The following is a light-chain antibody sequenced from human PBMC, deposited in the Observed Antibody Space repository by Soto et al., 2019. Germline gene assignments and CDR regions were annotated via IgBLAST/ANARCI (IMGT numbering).Light chain of an antibody. CDR2: AAS. V-gene: IGKV1-27*01. Sequence: DVQMTQAPSSLSASVGDRVTITCRASQGISNYLAWYQQKPGKVPKLLIYAASIFQSGVPSRFSGSGSGTDFTLTINSLQPEDVEIYYCQKYTSAPRTFGGGTKVEIK. CDR1: QGISNY. CDR3: QKYTSAPRT. J-gene: IGKJ4*01.